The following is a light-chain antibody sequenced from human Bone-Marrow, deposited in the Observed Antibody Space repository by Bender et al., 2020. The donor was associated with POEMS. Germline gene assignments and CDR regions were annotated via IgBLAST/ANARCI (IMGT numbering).Light chain of an antibody. J-gene: IGLJ1*01. CDR1: GSDVGRYKY. CDR2: DVT. Sequence: QSALTQPPSAAGSPGQSVTISCTGSGSDVGRYKYVSWYQHKPGKAPKLMIYDVTRRPSDISYRFSGSKSGNTASLTISGLQVGDEADYYCCSHTSTGTYVFGTGTTVTVL. V-gene: IGLV2-14*03. CDR3: CSHTSTGTYV.